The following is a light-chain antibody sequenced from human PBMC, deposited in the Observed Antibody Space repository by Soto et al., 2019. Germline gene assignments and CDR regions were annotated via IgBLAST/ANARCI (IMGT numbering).Light chain of an antibody. CDR1: STDVGRYKY. V-gene: IGLV2-14*01. Sequence: QSALTQPASVSGSPGQSITISCTGTSTDVGRYKYVSWYQQHPGKVPKLIIYEVSKRPSGVSSRFSGSKSGNTASLTISGLQAEDEAHYFCSSSTASSARVFGGGTKVTVL. J-gene: IGLJ3*02. CDR2: EVS. CDR3: SSSTASSARV.